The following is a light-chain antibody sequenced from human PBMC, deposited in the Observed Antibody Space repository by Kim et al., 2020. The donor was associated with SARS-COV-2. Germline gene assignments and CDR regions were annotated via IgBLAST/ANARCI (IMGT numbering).Light chain of an antibody. J-gene: IGKJ2*01. CDR1: QSVSSK. V-gene: IGKV3D-15*01. CDR2: DAS. Sequence: LSVSPGDSATLSCRASQSVSSKLAWYQQKPGQAPRLLIYDASSRAAGIPDRFTGRGSGTEFTLTISSLQSEDFAVYYCQQYNHWPPDTFGQGTRLEI. CDR3: QQYNHWPPDT.